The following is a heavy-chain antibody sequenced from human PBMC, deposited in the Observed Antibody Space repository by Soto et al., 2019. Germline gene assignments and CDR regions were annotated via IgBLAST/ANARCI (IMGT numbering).Heavy chain of an antibody. CDR3: ARDVGGSVVPHWFDP. V-gene: IGHV4-4*07. CDR2: VDASGNT. D-gene: IGHD3-22*01. Sequence: QVQLQESGPGLVKASETLSLSCTVSGHSISADYWSWIRQPAGKRLEWIGRVDASGNTNYNPSLTRRVTMSVDTSKNQFFLKVRSVTAADTAMYFCARDVGGSVVPHWFDPWGQGALVTVSS. CDR1: GHSISADY. J-gene: IGHJ5*02.